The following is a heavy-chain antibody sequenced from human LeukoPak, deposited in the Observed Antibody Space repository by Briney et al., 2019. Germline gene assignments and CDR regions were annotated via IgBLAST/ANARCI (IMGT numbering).Heavy chain of an antibody. CDR1: GFTFSNYW. D-gene: IGHD1-1*01. Sequence: LSGGSLRLSCAASGFTFSNYWMSWVRQAPGKGLEWVANIRQDGSEKYYVDSMRGRFTISRDNAKDSLYLQMSSLRAEDTAVYYCARSTAGLDYWGQGTLVTVSS. CDR2: IRQDGSEK. J-gene: IGHJ4*02. V-gene: IGHV3-7*01. CDR3: ARSTAGLDY.